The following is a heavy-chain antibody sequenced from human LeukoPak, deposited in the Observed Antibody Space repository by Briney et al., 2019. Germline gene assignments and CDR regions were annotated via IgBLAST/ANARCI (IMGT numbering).Heavy chain of an antibody. CDR3: AKDRWTYYDFWSGYYSTWLDY. CDR1: GFTFSSYG. J-gene: IGHJ4*02. CDR2: IRYDGSNK. D-gene: IGHD3-3*01. Sequence: GGSLRLSCAASGFTFSSYGMHWVRQAPGKGLEWVAFIRYDGSNKYYADSVKGRFTISRDNSKNTLYLQMNSLRAEDTAVYYCAKDRWTYYDFWSGYYSTWLDYWGQGTLVTVSS. V-gene: IGHV3-30*02.